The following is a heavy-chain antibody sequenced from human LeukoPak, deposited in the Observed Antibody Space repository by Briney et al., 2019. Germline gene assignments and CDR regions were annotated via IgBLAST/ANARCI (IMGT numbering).Heavy chain of an antibody. CDR3: AKDRVEGYGYFYGMDV. J-gene: IGHJ6*02. Sequence: GGSLRLSCAASGFTFSSYGMHWVRQAPGKGLEWVAVISYDGSNKYYADSVKGRFTISRDNSKNTLYLQMNSLRAEGTAVYYCAKDRVEGYGYFYGMDVWGQGTTVTVSS. V-gene: IGHV3-30*18. CDR1: GFTFSSYG. D-gene: IGHD5-18*01. CDR2: ISYDGSNK.